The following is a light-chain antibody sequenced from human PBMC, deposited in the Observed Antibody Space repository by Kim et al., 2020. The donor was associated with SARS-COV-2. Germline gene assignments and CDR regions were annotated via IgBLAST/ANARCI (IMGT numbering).Light chain of an antibody. CDR2: QDS. V-gene: IGLV3-1*01. CDR3: QAWDSSNVV. CDR1: KLGDKY. J-gene: IGLJ2*01. Sequence: VSPRQTASISCSGDKLGDKYACWYQQKPGQSPVLVIYQDSKRPSGIPERFSGSNSGNTATLTISGTQAMDEADYYCQAWDSSNVVFGGGTQLTVL.